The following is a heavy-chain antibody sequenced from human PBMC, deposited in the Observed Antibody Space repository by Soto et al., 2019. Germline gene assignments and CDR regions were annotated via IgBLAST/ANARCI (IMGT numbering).Heavy chain of an antibody. Sequence: KPGGSLRLSCAASGFTFTRYSMNWVRQAPGKGLEWVSSISSTTNYIYYGDSMKGRFTISRDNAKNSLYLEMNSLRAEDTAVYYFAGESEDLTSNFGYWGQGTLVTVSS. V-gene: IGHV3-21*04. CDR2: ISSTTNYI. CDR3: AGESEDLTSNFGY. J-gene: IGHJ4*02. CDR1: GFTFTRYS.